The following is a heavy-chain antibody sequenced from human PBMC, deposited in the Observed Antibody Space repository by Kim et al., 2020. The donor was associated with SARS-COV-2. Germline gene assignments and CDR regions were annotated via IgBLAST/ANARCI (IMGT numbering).Heavy chain of an antibody. CDR1: GYTFAQFA. CDR2: INAGNGDT. V-gene: IGHV1-3*01. Sequence: ASVKVSCKASGYTFAQFAMHWVRQAPGQSLEWMGWINAGNGDTKYSPKFQGRVTISRDTSASTAYMELSSLRSEDTAVYYCTSLGITSPGRFDPWGQGTPVTVSS. CDR3: TSLGITSPGRFDP. J-gene: IGHJ5*02. D-gene: IGHD1-20*01.